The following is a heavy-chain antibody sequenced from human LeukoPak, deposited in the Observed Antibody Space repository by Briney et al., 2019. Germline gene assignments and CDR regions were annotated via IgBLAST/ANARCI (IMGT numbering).Heavy chain of an antibody. CDR1: GFIFSNYA. Sequence: GGSLRLSCAASGFIFSNYAMSWVRQAPGKGLEWVSAIVGRGSSTYYADSVKGRFTISRDNSKNTLYLQLNRLRAEDTAVFYCAKWGDYDILTGYYDSDYWGQGTLVTVSS. D-gene: IGHD3-9*01. V-gene: IGHV3-23*01. CDR2: IVGRGSST. CDR3: AKWGDYDILTGYYDSDY. J-gene: IGHJ4*02.